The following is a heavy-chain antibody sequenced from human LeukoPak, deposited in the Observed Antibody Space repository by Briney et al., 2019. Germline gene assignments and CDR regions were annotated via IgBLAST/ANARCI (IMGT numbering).Heavy chain of an antibody. CDR3: ARDLDCSGGSCYSG. Sequence: GGSLRLSCAASGFTFSSYAMHWVRQAPGKGLEWVAVISYDGSNKYYADSVKGRFTISRDNSKNTLYLQMNSLRAEDTAVYYCARDLDCSGGSCYSGWGQGTLVTVSS. D-gene: IGHD2-15*01. J-gene: IGHJ4*02. CDR2: ISYDGSNK. V-gene: IGHV3-30-3*01. CDR1: GFTFSSYA.